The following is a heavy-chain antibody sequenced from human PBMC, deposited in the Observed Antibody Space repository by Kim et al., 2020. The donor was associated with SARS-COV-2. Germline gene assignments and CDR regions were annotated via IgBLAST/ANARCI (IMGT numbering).Heavy chain of an antibody. V-gene: IGHV4-59*08. CDR3: SRHRVGGVIGDFDY. D-gene: IGHD3-16*02. Sequence: SETLSLTCTVSGGSISSYYWSWIRQPPRKGLEWIGYIYYSGNTNYNPSLKTRVTISVDTSKNQFSLKLSSVTAADTAVYYCSRHRVGGVIGDFDYFGQG. CDR2: IYYSGNT. CDR1: GGSISSYY. J-gene: IGHJ4*02.